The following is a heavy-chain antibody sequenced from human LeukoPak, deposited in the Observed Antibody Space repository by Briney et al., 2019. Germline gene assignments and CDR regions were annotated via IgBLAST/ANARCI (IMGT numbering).Heavy chain of an antibody. D-gene: IGHD4-17*01. J-gene: IGHJ4*02. CDR2: IDYSGST. CDR3: AREGPPVYGDRGGYYFDY. Sequence: PSETLSLTCTVSGVSISSYYWSWIRQSPGKGLEWIGYIDYSGSTNYNPSLKSRVTISVDTSKNQFSLKLTSVTAADTAVYYCAREGPPVYGDRGGYYFDYWGQGALVSASS. CDR1: GVSISSYY. V-gene: IGHV4-59*01.